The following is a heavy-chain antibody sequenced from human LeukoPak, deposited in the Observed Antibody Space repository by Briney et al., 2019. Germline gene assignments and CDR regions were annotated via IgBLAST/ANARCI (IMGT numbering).Heavy chain of an antibody. V-gene: IGHV3-23*01. CDR1: GFTLSSHA. D-gene: IGHD6-13*01. Sequence: PGGSLRLSCAASGFTLSSHAMSWVRQAPGKGLEWISTFSESSGSAHYTDSVKGRFTISRDISKNTLYLQMNSLRSEDPAVYYCARDPSRSWWGYFDYWGQGALVTVSS. J-gene: IGHJ4*02. CDR2: FSESSGSA. CDR3: ARDPSRSWWGYFDY.